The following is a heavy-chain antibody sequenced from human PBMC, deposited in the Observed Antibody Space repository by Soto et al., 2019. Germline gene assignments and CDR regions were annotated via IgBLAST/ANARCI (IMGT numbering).Heavy chain of an antibody. CDR1: GGSISSGGYY. D-gene: IGHD6-6*01. J-gene: IGHJ6*02. CDR3: ARASGLWQLGGGYYYYGMDV. CDR2: IYYSGST. V-gene: IGHV4-31*03. Sequence: TLSLTCTVSGGSISSGGYYWSWIRQHPGKGLEWIGYIYYSGSTYYNPSLKSRVTISVDTSKNQFSLKLSSVTAADTAVYYCARASGLWQLGGGYYYYGMDVWGQGTTVTVSS.